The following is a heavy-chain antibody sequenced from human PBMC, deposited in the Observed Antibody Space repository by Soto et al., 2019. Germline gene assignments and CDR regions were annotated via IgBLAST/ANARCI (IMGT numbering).Heavy chain of an antibody. J-gene: IGHJ6*02. D-gene: IGHD5-18*01. V-gene: IGHV3-33*01. CDR2: IWYDGSNK. Sequence: WSLRLSCAASWFTSSSYGMHWVRQAPGKGLEWVAVIWYDGSNKYYADSVKGRFTISRDNSKNTLYLQMNSLRAEDTAVYYCARDQGLGYSYGQSSYYYYYGMDVWGQGTTVTVSS. CDR1: WFTSSSYG. CDR3: ARDQGLGYSYGQSSYYYYYGMDV.